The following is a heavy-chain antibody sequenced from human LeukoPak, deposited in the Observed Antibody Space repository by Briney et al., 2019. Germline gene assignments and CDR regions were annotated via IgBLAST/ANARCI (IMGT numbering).Heavy chain of an antibody. CDR2: IYYSGST. Sequence: SETLSLTCTVSGGSISSDYWSWIRQPPGKGLEWIGYIYYSGSTNYNPSLKSRVTISVDTSKNQFSLKLSSVTAADTSVYYCARLANYDFWRGPYPHDAFDIWGQGTMVTVSS. J-gene: IGHJ3*02. V-gene: IGHV4-59*08. CDR1: GGSISSDY. D-gene: IGHD3-3*01. CDR3: ARLANYDFWRGPYPHDAFDI.